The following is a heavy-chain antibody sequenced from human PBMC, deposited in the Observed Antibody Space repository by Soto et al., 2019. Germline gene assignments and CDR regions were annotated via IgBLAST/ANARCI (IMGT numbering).Heavy chain of an antibody. CDR2: ISYDGSNK. D-gene: IGHD2-2*01. CDR1: GFTFSSYG. V-gene: IGHV3-30*18. Sequence: QVQLVESGGGVVQPGRSLRLSCAASGFTFSSYGMHWVRQAPGKGLEWVAVISYDGSNKYYADSVKGRFTISRDNSKNTLYLQTNRLRAEDTAVYYCAKETVVPATTTYFDYWGQGTLVTVSS. J-gene: IGHJ4*02. CDR3: AKETVVPATTTYFDY.